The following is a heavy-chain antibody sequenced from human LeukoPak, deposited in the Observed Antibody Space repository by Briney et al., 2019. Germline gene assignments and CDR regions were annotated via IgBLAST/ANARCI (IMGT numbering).Heavy chain of an antibody. J-gene: IGHJ3*02. CDR3: ARPPPRGSWAFEI. V-gene: IGHV3-66*04. Sequence: PGGSLRLSRAASGFTVSSNYMSWVRQAPGKGLEWVSLIYSDGSASYADSVRGRFGISRDNSKNTLYLQMNSLRAEDTAVYYCARPPPRGSWAFEIWGQGTMVTVSS. CDR1: GFTVSSNY. D-gene: IGHD6-19*01. CDR2: IYSDGSA.